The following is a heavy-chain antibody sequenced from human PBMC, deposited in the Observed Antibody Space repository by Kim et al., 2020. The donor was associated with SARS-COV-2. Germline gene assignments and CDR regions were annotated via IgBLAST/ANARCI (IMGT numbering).Heavy chain of an antibody. J-gene: IGHJ6*02. CDR1: GYTFTGYY. D-gene: IGHD1-20*01. CDR3: ARGGLVGYNWNGSIGYGMDV. V-gene: IGHV1-2*04. CDR2: INPNSGGT. Sequence: ASVKVSCKASGYTFTGYYMHWVRQAPGQGLEWMGWINPNSGGTNYAQKFQGWVTMTRDTSISTAYMELSRLRSDDTAVYYCARGGLVGYNWNGSIGYGMDVWGQGTTVTVSS.